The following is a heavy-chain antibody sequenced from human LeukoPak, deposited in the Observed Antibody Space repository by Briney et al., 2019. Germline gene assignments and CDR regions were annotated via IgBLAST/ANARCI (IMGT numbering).Heavy chain of an antibody. CDR1: GFTFSSYW. Sequence: GGSLRLSCAAAGFTFSSYWMHWVRQAPGKGLVWVSRINSDGSSTSYADSVKGRFTISRDNSKNTLYLQMNSLRVEDTAVYYCARAGGRSWFDPWGQGTLVTVSS. J-gene: IGHJ5*02. CDR2: INSDGSST. CDR3: ARAGGRSWFDP. V-gene: IGHV3-74*01.